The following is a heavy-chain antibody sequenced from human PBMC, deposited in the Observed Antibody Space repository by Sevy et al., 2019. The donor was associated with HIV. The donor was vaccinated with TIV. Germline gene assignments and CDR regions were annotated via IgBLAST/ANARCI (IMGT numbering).Heavy chain of an antibody. D-gene: IGHD2-15*01. CDR2: FDPQDGET. CDR3: ATVGLRYYSGASSYQGDWFDP. V-gene: IGHV1-24*01. Sequence: ASVKVSCKVSGYTLTKLSIHWVRQAPGKGLEWMGDFDPQDGETIYAERFQVRLTMTVDTSTDTAYMELSSLTSEDTAVYYCATVGLRYYSGASSYQGDWFDPWGQGTLVTVSS. CDR1: GYTLTKLS. J-gene: IGHJ5*02.